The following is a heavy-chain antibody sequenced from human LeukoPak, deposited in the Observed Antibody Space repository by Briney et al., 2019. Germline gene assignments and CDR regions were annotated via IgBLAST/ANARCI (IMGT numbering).Heavy chain of an antibody. D-gene: IGHD2-21*02. J-gene: IGHJ4*01. V-gene: IGHV3-48*03. CDR1: GFTFSSYE. Sequence: GGSLRLSCAASGFTFSSYEMNWVRQAPGKGLEWVSYISSSGSTIYYADSVKGRFTISRDNAKNSLYLQMNSLRAEDTAVYYCARVSTNCGGDCYLFDSWGQGTLVTVSS. CDR2: ISSSGSTI. CDR3: ARVSTNCGGDCYLFDS.